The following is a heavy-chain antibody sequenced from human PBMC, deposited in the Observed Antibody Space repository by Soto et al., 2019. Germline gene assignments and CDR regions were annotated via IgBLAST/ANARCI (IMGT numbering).Heavy chain of an antibody. J-gene: IGHJ4*02. CDR2: IYHSGST. Sequence: SETRCLTCAVSGGSISTGNWWGWVRQPPGKGLEWIGEIYHSGSTNYNPSLKSRVTISVDTSKNQFSLKLSSVTAADTAVYYCARHTPAISISDHWGQGTLVTVS. D-gene: IGHD2-15*01. CDR3: ARHTPAISISDH. CDR1: GGSISTGNW. V-gene: IGHV4-4*02.